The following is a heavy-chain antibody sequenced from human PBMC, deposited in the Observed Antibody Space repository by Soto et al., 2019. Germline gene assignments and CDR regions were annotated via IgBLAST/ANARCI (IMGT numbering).Heavy chain of an antibody. J-gene: IGHJ5*02. V-gene: IGHV4-61*01. Sequence: PSETLSLTCTVSGGSVNSGSYYWSWIRQPPGKGLEWIGYIYYSGSTNYNPSLKSRVTISVDTSKNQFSLKLSSVTAADTAVYYCARARQLWYQFDPWGQGTLVTVSS. CDR2: IYYSGST. CDR1: GGSVNSGSYY. CDR3: ARARQLWYQFDP. D-gene: IGHD5-18*01.